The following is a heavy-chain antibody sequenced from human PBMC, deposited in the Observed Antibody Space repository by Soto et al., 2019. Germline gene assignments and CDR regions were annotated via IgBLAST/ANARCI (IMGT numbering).Heavy chain of an antibody. CDR3: GKAGGSELRYFDWPEVGV. CDR1: GFSFFYYG. D-gene: IGHD3-9*01. V-gene: IGHV3-30*18. CDR2: VTYDSGEK. Sequence: QVHVVESGGGVVQPGTSLRLSCTASGFSFFYYGFAWIRQAPGKGLEWVAVVTYDSGEKYSADSVKGRFTISRDNSKNTVYLQMDSLQHNDSALYYCGKAGGSELRYFDWPEVGVWGQGTLVTVSS. J-gene: IGHJ4*02.